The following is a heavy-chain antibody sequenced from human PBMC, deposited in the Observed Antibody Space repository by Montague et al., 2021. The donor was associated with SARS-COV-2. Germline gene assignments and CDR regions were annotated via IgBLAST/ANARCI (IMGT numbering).Heavy chain of an antibody. Sequence: SETLSLTCTVSGGSISSSSYYWGWIRQPLGKGLEWIGSIYYSGSTYYNPSLKSRVTISVDASKNQFSLKLSSVTAADTAVYYCASPTYYYVSSGSDAFDIWGQGTMVTVSS. CDR1: GGSISSSSYY. V-gene: IGHV4-39*01. CDR3: ASPTYYYVSSGSDAFDI. J-gene: IGHJ3*02. CDR2: IYYSGST. D-gene: IGHD3-22*01.